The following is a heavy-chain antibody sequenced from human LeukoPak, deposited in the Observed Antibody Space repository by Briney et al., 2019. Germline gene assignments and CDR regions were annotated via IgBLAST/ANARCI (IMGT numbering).Heavy chain of an antibody. D-gene: IGHD3-9*01. Sequence: ASVKVSCKVSGYTLTELSMHWVRQAPGKGLEWMGGFDPEDGETIYAQKFQGRVTMTEDTSTDTAYMELSSLRSEDTAVYYCATVYTRVIFGALLRCFDWAPYYFDYWGQGTLVTVSS. CDR3: ATVYTRVIFGALLRCFDWAPYYFDY. J-gene: IGHJ4*02. CDR1: GYTLTELS. CDR2: FDPEDGET. V-gene: IGHV1-24*01.